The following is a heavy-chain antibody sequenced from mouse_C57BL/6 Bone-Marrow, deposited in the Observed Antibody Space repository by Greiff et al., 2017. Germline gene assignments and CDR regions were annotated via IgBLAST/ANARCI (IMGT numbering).Heavy chain of an antibody. J-gene: IGHJ4*01. CDR3: ARPGTSAMDY. V-gene: IGHV1-81*01. CDR2: IYPRSGNT. CDR1: GYTFTSYG. D-gene: IGHD3-3*01. Sequence: VKLQESGAELARPGASVKLSCKASGYTFTSYGISWVKQRTGQGLEWIGEIYPRSGNTYYNEKFKGKATLTADKSSSTAYMELRSLTSEDSAAYFCARPGTSAMDYWGQGTSVTVSS.